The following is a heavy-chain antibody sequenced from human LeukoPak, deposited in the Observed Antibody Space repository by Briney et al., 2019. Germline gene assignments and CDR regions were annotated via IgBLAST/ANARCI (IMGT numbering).Heavy chain of an antibody. CDR2: IDPSDSHI. CDR3: ARRGGYSDY. Sequence: GESLKISCKGSGYSFSTYWIIWVRQMPGKGLEWMGTIDPSDSHINYNPSFHGHVTISADKSISTAYLQWSSLKASDTAMYYCARRGGYSDYWGQGTLVTVSS. J-gene: IGHJ4*02. CDR1: GYSFSTYW. V-gene: IGHV5-10-1*01. D-gene: IGHD5-24*01.